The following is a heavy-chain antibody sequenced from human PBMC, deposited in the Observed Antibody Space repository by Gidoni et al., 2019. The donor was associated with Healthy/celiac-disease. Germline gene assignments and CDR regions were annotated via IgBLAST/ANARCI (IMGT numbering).Heavy chain of an antibody. Sequence: EVQLVESGGGLVQPGGSLRLSCAASGFTFSSYSMNWVRQAPGKGLEWVSYISSSSSTIYYADSVKGRFTISRDNAKNSLYLQMNSLRDEDTAVYYCARTYYYDSSGYSDGDAFDIWGQGTMVTVSS. CDR2: ISSSSSTI. CDR3: ARTYYYDSSGYSDGDAFDI. J-gene: IGHJ3*02. D-gene: IGHD3-22*01. V-gene: IGHV3-48*02. CDR1: GFTFSSYS.